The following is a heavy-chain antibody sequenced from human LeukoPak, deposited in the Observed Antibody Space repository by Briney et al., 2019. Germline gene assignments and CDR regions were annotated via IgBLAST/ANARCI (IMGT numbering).Heavy chain of an antibody. CDR3: ATDLEDGSGSKRFDY. CDR2: ISWNSGSI. Sequence: GGSLRLSCAASGFTFDDYAMHWVRQAPGKGLEWVSGISWNSGSIGYADSVKGRFTISRDNAKNSLYLQTNSLRAEDTALYYSATDLEDGSGSKRFDYWGQGTLVTVSS. CDR1: GFTFDDYA. D-gene: IGHD3-10*01. J-gene: IGHJ4*02. V-gene: IGHV3-9*01.